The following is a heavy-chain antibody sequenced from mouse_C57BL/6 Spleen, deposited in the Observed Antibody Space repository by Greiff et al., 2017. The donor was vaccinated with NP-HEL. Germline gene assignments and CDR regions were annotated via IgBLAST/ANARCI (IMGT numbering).Heavy chain of an antibody. Sequence: EVKLLESGPGLVKPSQSLSLTCSVTGYSITSGYYWNWIRQFPGNKLEWMGYISYDGSNNYNPSLKNRISITRDTSKNQFFLKLNSVTTEDTATYYCARESSYAMDYWGQGTSVTVSS. V-gene: IGHV3-6*01. CDR3: ARESSYAMDY. J-gene: IGHJ4*01. D-gene: IGHD1-1*01. CDR2: ISYDGSN. CDR1: GYSITSGYY.